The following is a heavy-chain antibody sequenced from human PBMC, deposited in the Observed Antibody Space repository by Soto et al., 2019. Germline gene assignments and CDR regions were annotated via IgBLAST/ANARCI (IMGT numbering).Heavy chain of an antibody. CDR1: GFTFSSYS. V-gene: IGHV3-21*01. CDR2: ISSSSSYI. Sequence: EVQLVESGGGLVKPGGSLRLSCAASGFTFSSYSMNWVRQAPGKGLEWVSSISSSSSYIYYADSVKGRLTISRDNAKNSLYLQMNSLRAEDTAVYYCARDHYDSSGYFASLGYWGQGTLVTVSS. D-gene: IGHD3-22*01. J-gene: IGHJ4*02. CDR3: ARDHYDSSGYFASLGY.